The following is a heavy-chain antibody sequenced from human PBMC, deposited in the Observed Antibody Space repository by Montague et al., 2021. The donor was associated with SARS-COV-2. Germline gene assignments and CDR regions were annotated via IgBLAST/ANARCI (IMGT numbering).Heavy chain of an antibody. Sequence: SETLSLTCSVSGGSINSDSYYWGWIRQPPGKGLEWIGSVHYTGTTSYNASLESRLTISVDTSENQFSLKMTSVTASDTAVYYCARHRANAGSFDIWGQGTMVTVSS. J-gene: IGHJ3*02. CDR2: VHYTGTT. D-gene: IGHD1-1*01. CDR1: GGSINSDSYY. CDR3: ARHRANAGSFDI. V-gene: IGHV4-39*01.